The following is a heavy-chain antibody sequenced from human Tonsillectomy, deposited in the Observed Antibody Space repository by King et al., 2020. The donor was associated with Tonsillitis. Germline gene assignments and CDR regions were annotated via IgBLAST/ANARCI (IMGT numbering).Heavy chain of an antibody. J-gene: IGHJ3*02. CDR2: ITNSGSTK. CDR1: GFTFSDYY. V-gene: IGHV3-11*01. Sequence: VQLVESGGGLVKPGGSLRLSCAASGFTFSDYYMSWIRQAPGKGLEWVSYITNSGSTKYYADSVKGRFTISRDSAKNSLYLQMNSLRVEDTAVYYCASHKRGNDAFDIWGQGTMVTVSS. CDR3: ASHKRGNDAFDI. D-gene: IGHD3-16*01.